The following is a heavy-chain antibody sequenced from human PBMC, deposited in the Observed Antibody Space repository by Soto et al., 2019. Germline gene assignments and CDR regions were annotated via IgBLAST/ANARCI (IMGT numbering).Heavy chain of an antibody. CDR3: AKQVADTTIVDS. V-gene: IGHV3-23*01. Sequence: EVQLLESGGGVVQPGGSLRLSCTASGFTVNSDGMSWVRQAPGKGLEWVSGISTSGGRANYADSVKGRITISRDNFKNTLNLQMNGLRGEDTAVYYCAKQVADTTIVDSWGPGTLVTVSS. J-gene: IGHJ4*02. CDR2: ISTSGGRA. CDR1: GFTVNSDG. D-gene: IGHD2-15*01.